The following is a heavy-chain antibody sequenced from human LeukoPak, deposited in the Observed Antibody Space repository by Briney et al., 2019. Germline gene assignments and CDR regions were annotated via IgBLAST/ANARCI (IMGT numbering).Heavy chain of an antibody. CDR3: AQQTVSTITILLY. J-gene: IGHJ4*02. D-gene: IGHD5/OR15-5a*01. V-gene: IGHV3-23*01. CDR2: ISGSGGST. CDR1: GFTFTRYD. Sequence: GGSLRLSCAASGFTFTRYDMSWVRQAPGKGLEWVSGISGSGGSTYYADSVKGRFTISRDNSRNTLYLQMNSLRAEDTAIYYCAQQTVSTITILLYWGQGTLVTVSS.